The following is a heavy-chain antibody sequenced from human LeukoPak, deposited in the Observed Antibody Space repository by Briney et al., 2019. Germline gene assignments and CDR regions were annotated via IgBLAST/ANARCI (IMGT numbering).Heavy chain of an antibody. Sequence: SETLSLTCTVSGGSISSSSYYWGWIRQPPGKGLEWFGSIYHSGSTYYNPSLKSRVTISVDTSKNQFSLKLSSVTAADTAVYYCARAQLLDYWGQGTLVTVSS. CDR3: ARAQLLDY. CDR2: IYHSGST. CDR1: GGSISSSSYY. D-gene: IGHD1-26*01. J-gene: IGHJ4*02. V-gene: IGHV4-39*07.